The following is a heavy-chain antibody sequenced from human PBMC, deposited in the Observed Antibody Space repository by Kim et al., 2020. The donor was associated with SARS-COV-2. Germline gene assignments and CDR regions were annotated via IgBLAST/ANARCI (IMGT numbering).Heavy chain of an antibody. D-gene: IGHD7-27*01. J-gene: IGHJ5*02. CDR3: ARGSWGFNWFDP. Sequence: NYNPSLKGRVTISVDTSKNQFSLKLSSVTAADTAVYYCARGSWGFNWFDPWGQGTLVTVSS. V-gene: IGHV4-59*09.